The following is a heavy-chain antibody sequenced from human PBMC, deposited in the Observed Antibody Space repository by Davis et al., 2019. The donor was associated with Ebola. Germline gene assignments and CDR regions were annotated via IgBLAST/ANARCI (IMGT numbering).Heavy chain of an antibody. J-gene: IGHJ4*02. CDR1: GFTFSSYA. CDR2: ISYDGSNK. Sequence: GESLKISCAASGFTFSSYAMHWVRQAPGTGLEWVAVISYDGSNKYYADSVKGRFTISRDNSKNTLYLQMNSLRAEDTAVYYCARKMPAAHFNFYYFDYWGQGTLVTVSS. V-gene: IGHV3-30-3*01. CDR3: ARKMPAAHFNFYYFDY. D-gene: IGHD2-2*01.